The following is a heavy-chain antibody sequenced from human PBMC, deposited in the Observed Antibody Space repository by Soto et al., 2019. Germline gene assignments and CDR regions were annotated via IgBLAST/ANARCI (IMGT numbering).Heavy chain of an antibody. CDR2: IYYSGST. D-gene: IGHD6-6*01. Sequence: SETLSLTCTVSGGSISSSSCYWGWIRQPPGKGLEWIGSIYYSGSTYYNPSLKSRVTISVDTSKNQFSLKLSSVTAADTAVYYCASLSIAARLGVSWGQGTLVTVSS. CDR3: ASLSIAARLGVS. V-gene: IGHV4-39*01. J-gene: IGHJ4*02. CDR1: GGSISSSSCY.